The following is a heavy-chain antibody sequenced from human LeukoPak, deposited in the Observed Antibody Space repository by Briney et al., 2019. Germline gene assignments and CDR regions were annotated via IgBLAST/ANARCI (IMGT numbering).Heavy chain of an antibody. D-gene: IGHD6-19*01. V-gene: IGHV3-11*01. CDR3: ARGLGSGWPYYFDY. CDR1: GFTFSGYY. Sequence: GGSLTLSCAASGFTFSGYYMSCTRPPAGGGLEWVSYISRSGSTIYYADSVKGRFTISSDNAKNSLYLQMNSLRAEDTAVYYCARGLGSGWPYYFDYWGQGTLVTVSS. J-gene: IGHJ4*02. CDR2: ISRSGSTI.